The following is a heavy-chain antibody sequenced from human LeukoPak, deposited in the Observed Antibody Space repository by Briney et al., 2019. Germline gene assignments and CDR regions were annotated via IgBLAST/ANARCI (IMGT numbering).Heavy chain of an antibody. D-gene: IGHD6-19*01. CDR2: IYHSGST. CDR1: GYSISSGYY. CDR3: ARDPVYSGWYAERAFDI. V-gene: IGHV4-38-2*02. Sequence: KPSETLSLTCAVSGYSISSGYYWGWIRQPPGKGLEWIGRIYHSGSTYYNPSLKSRVTISVDTSKNQFSLKLSSVTAADTAVYYCARDPVYSGWYAERAFDIWGQGTMVTVSS. J-gene: IGHJ3*02.